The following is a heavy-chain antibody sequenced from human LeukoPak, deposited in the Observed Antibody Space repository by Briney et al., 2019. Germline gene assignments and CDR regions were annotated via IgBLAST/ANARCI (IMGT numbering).Heavy chain of an antibody. CDR1: GFTFSDYY. CDR3: ARVRSGPDRGFDY. Sequence: PGGSLRLSCAASGFTFSDYYMSWIRQAPGKGLEWVSYITSGSSAFYADSVKGRFTISRDNAKNSLDLQMNSLRAEDTAVYYCARVRSGPDRGFDYWGQGTLDTVSS. D-gene: IGHD5-12*01. V-gene: IGHV3-11*01. CDR2: ITSGSSA. J-gene: IGHJ4*02.